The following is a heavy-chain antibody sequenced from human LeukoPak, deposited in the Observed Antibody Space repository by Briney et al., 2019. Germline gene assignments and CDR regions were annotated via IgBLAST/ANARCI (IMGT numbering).Heavy chain of an antibody. V-gene: IGHV4-31*03. Sequence: KASETLSLTCTVSGGSISSGGYYWSWIRQHPGKGLEWIGYIYYSGSTYYNPSLKSRVTISVDTSKNQFSLKLSSVTAADTAVYYCARAEYSSSAAIDYWGQGTLVTVSS. CDR1: GGSISSGGYY. CDR2: IYYSGST. D-gene: IGHD6-6*01. CDR3: ARAEYSSSAAIDY. J-gene: IGHJ4*02.